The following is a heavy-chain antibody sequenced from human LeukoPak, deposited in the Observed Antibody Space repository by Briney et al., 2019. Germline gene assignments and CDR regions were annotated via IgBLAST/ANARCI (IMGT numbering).Heavy chain of an antibody. CDR3: ARDRWDSSSWSNWFDP. CDR2: IYTSGST. CDR1: GGSISSYY. D-gene: IGHD6-13*01. V-gene: IGHV4-4*07. Sequence: SETLSLTCTVSGGSISSYYWSWIRQPAGKGLEWIERIYTSGSTNYNPSLKSRVTMSVGTSKNQFSLKLSSVTAADTAVYYCARDRWDSSSWSNWFDPWGQGTLVTVSS. J-gene: IGHJ5*02.